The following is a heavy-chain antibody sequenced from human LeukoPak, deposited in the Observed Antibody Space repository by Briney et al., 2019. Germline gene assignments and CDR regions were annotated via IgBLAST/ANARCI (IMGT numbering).Heavy chain of an antibody. D-gene: IGHD3-16*02. Sequence: GGSLRLSCAASEFTFSSYAMHWVRQAPGKGLEWVAIISYDGSNKYYADSVKGRFTISRDNSKNTLYLQMNSLRAEDTAVYYCARVYDYVWGSYRYTGAFDIWGQGTMVAVSS. CDR2: ISYDGSNK. CDR3: ARVYDYVWGSYRYTGAFDI. J-gene: IGHJ3*02. V-gene: IGHV3-30*04. CDR1: EFTFSSYA.